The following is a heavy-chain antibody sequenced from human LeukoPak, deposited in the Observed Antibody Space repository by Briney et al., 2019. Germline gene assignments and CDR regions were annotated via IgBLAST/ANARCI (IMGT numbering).Heavy chain of an antibody. V-gene: IGHV1-46*01. D-gene: IGHD3-22*01. J-gene: IGHJ4*02. CDR3: AREDYYDSSDSFDY. CDR1: GYTFTSYY. Sequence: VASVKVSCKASGYTFTSYYMHWVRQAPGQGLEWMGLINPTGGSTGYAQKFQGRVTMTRDTSISTAYMELSRLRSDDTAVYYCAREDYYDSSDSFDYWGQGTLVTVSS. CDR2: INPTGGST.